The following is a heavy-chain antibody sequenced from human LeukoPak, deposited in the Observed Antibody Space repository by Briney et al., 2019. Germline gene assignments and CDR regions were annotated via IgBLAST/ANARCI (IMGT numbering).Heavy chain of an antibody. J-gene: IGHJ4*02. CDR3: ASCVAVTGLPDY. V-gene: IGHV3-21*01. D-gene: IGHD6-19*01. CDR1: GVTVSSHY. CDR2: ISSSSSYI. Sequence: GGSLRLSCAASGVTVSSHYMSWVRQPPGKGLEWVSSISSSSSYIYYADSVKGRFTISRDNAKNSLYLQMNSLRAEDTAVYYCASCVAVTGLPDYWGQGTLVTVSS.